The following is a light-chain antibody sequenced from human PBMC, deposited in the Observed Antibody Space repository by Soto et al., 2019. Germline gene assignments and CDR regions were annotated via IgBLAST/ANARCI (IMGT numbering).Light chain of an antibody. CDR1: QGISNF. CDR2: AAS. CDR3: QKYSSVIT. J-gene: IGKJ5*01. Sequence: DIQMTQSPSSLSASEGDRVTITCRASQGISNFLAWYQQKPGKVPKLLISAASTLQSGVPSRFSGSGSGTDFTLTITSLQPADVATYYCQKYSSVITFGQGTRLEIK. V-gene: IGKV1-27*01.